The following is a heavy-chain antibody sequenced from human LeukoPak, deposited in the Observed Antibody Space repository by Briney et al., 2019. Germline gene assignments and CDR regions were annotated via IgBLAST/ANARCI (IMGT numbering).Heavy chain of an antibody. CDR2: INHSGST. V-gene: IGHV4-34*01. Sequence: SETLSLTCAVYGGSFSGYYWSWIRQPPGKGLEWIGEINHSGSTNYNPSLKGRVTISVDTSKNQFSLKLSSVTAAATAVYYCARDIGNGGSFSFDYWGQGTLVTVSS. J-gene: IGHJ4*02. D-gene: IGHD1-26*01. CDR3: ARDIGNGGSFSFDY. CDR1: GGSFSGYY.